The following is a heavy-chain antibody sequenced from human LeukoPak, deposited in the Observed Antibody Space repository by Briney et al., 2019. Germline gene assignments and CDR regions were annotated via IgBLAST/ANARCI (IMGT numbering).Heavy chain of an antibody. D-gene: IGHD1-26*01. CDR3: ARDTVDSAFCGLGDY. J-gene: IGHJ4*02. CDR1: GYTFTSYG. V-gene: IGHV1-18*01. CDR2: ISAYNGNT. Sequence: GASVKVSCKASGYTFTSYGISWVRQAPGQGLEWMGWISAYNGNTNYAQKLQGRVTMTTDTSTSTAYMELRSLRSDDTAVYYCARDTVDSAFCGLGDYWGQGTLVTVSS.